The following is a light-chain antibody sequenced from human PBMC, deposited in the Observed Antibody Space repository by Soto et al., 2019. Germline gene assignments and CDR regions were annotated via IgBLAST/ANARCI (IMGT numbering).Light chain of an antibody. Sequence: QSVLTQPASVSGSPGQSITISCTGTSSDVGGYNLVSWYQQHPGKAPKLMIYEGSKRHSGVSDRFSGSKSGNTASLTVSGLQAEDEADYYCCSYAGSSIFYVFGSGTKLTVL. V-gene: IGLV2-23*01. CDR2: EGS. CDR3: CSYAGSSIFYV. CDR1: SSDVGGYNL. J-gene: IGLJ1*01.